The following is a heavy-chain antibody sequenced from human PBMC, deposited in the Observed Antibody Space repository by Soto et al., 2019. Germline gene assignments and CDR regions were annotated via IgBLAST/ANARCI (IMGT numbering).Heavy chain of an antibody. CDR1: GLTFGTYA. CDR2: ISGSGGST. V-gene: IGHV3-23*01. J-gene: IGHJ3*02. Sequence: GGSLRLSCGASGLTFGTYAMIWVRQAPGKGLEWVSTISGSGGSTYYADSVKGRFTISRDNSKNTLYLQMNSLRAEDTAVYYCAIPIRGAFDIWGQGTMVTVSS. CDR3: AIPIRGAFDI.